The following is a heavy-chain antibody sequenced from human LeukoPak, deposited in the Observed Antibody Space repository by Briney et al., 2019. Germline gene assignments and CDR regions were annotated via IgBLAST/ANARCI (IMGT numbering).Heavy chain of an antibody. Sequence: GGSLRLSCTASGFTFSSYWMHWVRQAPGKGLVWVSRTNSDGGSTSYADSVKGRFTISRDNAKNTLYLQMNSLRAEDTAVYYCARRIQGMAPYYFDYWGQGTVVTVSS. J-gene: IGHJ4*02. CDR1: GFTFSSYW. V-gene: IGHV3-74*01. CDR3: ARRIQGMAPYYFDY. CDR2: TNSDGGST. D-gene: IGHD5-24*01.